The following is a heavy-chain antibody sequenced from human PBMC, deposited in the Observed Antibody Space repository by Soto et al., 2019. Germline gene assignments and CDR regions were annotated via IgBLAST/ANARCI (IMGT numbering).Heavy chain of an antibody. Sequence: ASVKVSCKASEFTFTSSAVQWVRQVRGQGLEWIGWVVVGNGDTNYAQEFQGRVTITRDMSTDTAYMELSSLRSEDTAVYYCATSDTAMNEPLDHWGREPWSPSPQ. CDR2: VVVGNGDT. CDR1: EFTFTSSA. CDR3: ATSDTAMNEPLDH. D-gene: IGHD5-18*01. J-gene: IGHJ4*02. V-gene: IGHV1-58*01.